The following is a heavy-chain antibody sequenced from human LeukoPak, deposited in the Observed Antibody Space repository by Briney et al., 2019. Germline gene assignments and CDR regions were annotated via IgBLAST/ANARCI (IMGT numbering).Heavy chain of an antibody. CDR1: GGSISSYY. D-gene: IGHD5-18*01. J-gene: IGHJ3*02. CDR2: IYYSGST. CDR3: ARHLPTSGYSYGYAFDI. Sequence: SETLFLTCTVSGGSISSYYWSWIRQPPGKGLEWIGYIYYSGSTNYNPSLKSRVTISVDTSKNQFSLKLSSVTAADTAVYYCARHLPTSGYSYGYAFDIWGQGTMVTVSS. V-gene: IGHV4-59*08.